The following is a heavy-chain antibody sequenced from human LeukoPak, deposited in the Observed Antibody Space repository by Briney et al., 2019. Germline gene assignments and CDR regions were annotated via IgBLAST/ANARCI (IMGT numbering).Heavy chain of an antibody. CDR3: ARHRNLGGAYYGSGGGIDY. CDR1: GFTYSSYG. J-gene: IGHJ4*02. CDR2: ISYDGSNK. Sequence: GGSLRLSCAASGFTYSSYGMHWVRQAPGKGLEWVAVISYDGSNKYYADSVKGRFTISRDNSKNTLYLQMSSLRAEDTAVYYCARHRNLGGAYYGSGGGIDYWGQGTLVTVSS. D-gene: IGHD3-10*01. V-gene: IGHV3-30*03.